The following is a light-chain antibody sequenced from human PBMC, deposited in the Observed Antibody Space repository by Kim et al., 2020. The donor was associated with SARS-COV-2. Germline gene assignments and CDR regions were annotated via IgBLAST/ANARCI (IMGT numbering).Light chain of an antibody. CDR3: PQHSSYPRT. CDR2: GAS. J-gene: IGKJ2*01. Sequence: DIQMTQSPSAMSASVGDRVTITCRASQGIASSLAWFQQKPGKVPKRLIYGASSLQSGVPSRFSGSGSGTEFTLTISSLQPEDFATYYCPQHSSYPRTFGQGTKLEI. CDR1: QGIASS. V-gene: IGKV1-17*03.